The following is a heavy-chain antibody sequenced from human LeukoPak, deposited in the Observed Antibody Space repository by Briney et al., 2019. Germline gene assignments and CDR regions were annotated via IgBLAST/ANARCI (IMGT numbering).Heavy chain of an antibody. CDR1: GFTFSGYW. CDR2: INTDGSST. D-gene: IGHD2-2*01. V-gene: IGHV3-74*01. CDR3: ASRYCSSTSCSSDAFDI. Sequence: PGGSLRLSCAASGFTFSGYWMHWVRQAPGKGLVWVSRINTDGSSTSYADSVKGRFTISRDNSKNTLYLQMNSLRAEDTAVYYCASRYCSSTSCSSDAFDIWGQGTMVTVSS. J-gene: IGHJ3*02.